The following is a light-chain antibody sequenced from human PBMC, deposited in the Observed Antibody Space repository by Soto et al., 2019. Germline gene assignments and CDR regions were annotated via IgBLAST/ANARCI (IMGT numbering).Light chain of an antibody. J-gene: IGLJ2*01. Sequence: QSALTQPASVSGSLGQSINISCTGTSSDVGSDNLVSWYQQHPGKAPKLMIYEGNNRPSGVSNRFSGSKSGNTASLTISGLQAEDEADYYCCSYAGIGTFRFGGGTKLTVL. CDR3: CSYAGIGTFR. CDR2: EGN. CDR1: SSDVGSDNL. V-gene: IGLV2-23*03.